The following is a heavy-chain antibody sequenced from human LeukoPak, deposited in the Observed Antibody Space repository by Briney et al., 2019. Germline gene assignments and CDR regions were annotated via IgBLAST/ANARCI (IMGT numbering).Heavy chain of an antibody. J-gene: IGHJ4*02. Sequence: PGGSLRLSCVASGFPLHNYWMTWVRHAPGKGLEWVVNIKQDAVEEFYVDSVKGRFTISRDNAKNTLYLQMNSLRADDTAIYYCASGSAYYGSGSRLDYWGQGTLVTVSS. CDR2: IKQDAVEE. CDR1: GFPLHNYW. V-gene: IGHV3-7*01. CDR3: ASGSAYYGSGSRLDY. D-gene: IGHD3-10*01.